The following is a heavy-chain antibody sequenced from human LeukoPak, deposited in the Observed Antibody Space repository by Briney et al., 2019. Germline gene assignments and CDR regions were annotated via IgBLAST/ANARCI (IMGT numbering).Heavy chain of an antibody. J-gene: IGHJ5*02. CDR3: AKEAGYSSSWDPNWFDP. D-gene: IGHD6-13*01. CDR1: GFTFSSYA. Sequence: GGSLRLSCAASGFTFSSYAMSWVRQAPGKGLEWVSAISGSGGSTYYADSVKGRFTISRDNSKNTLYLQMNSLRAEDTAVYYCAKEAGYSSSWDPNWFDPWGQGTLVTVSS. V-gene: IGHV3-23*01. CDR2: ISGSGGST.